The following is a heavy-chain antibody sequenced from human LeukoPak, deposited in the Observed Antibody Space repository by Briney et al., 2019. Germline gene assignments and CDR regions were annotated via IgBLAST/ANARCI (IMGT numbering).Heavy chain of an antibody. V-gene: IGHV4-59*01. CDR2: IYYTGST. CDR3: ARPSQLDHYYYMDV. J-gene: IGHJ6*03. D-gene: IGHD6-6*01. CDR1: GGSISSYY. Sequence: PSETLSLTCTVSGGSISSYYWSWIRQPPGKGLEWIGYIYYTGSTNYNPSLKSRVTISVDTSKNQFSLKLSSVTAEDTAVYYCARPSQLDHYYYMDVWGKGTTVTVSS.